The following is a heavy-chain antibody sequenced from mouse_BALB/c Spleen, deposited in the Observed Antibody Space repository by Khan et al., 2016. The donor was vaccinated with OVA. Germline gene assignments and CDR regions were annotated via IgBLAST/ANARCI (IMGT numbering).Heavy chain of an antibody. J-gene: IGHJ3*01. CDR1: GYTFNSYY. D-gene: IGHD2-2*01. V-gene: IGHV1S81*02. CDR2: INPNNGDA. CDR3: TRSGYGSFAY. Sequence: VKLQESGAELVKPGASVKLSCKASGYTFNSYYMYWVKQRPGQGLEWIGEINPNNGDANFNEKFKNKATLTVDNSSNTAFMQLSSLTSEESAVYYCTRSGYGSFAYWGQGTLVTVSA.